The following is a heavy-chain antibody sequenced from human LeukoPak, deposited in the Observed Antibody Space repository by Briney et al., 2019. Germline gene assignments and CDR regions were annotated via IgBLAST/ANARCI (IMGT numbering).Heavy chain of an antibody. CDR3: ACTTVTTMDGNWFDP. J-gene: IGHJ5*02. CDR2: INHSGSTINHSGST. CDR1: GGSFSGYY. Sequence: SETLSLTCAVYGGSFSGYYWSWIRQPRGKGLEWIGEINHSGSTINHSGSTNYNPSLKSRVTISVDTSKNQFSLKLSSVTAADTAVYYCACTTVTTMDGNWFDPWGQGTLVTVSS. D-gene: IGHD4-17*01. V-gene: IGHV4-34*01.